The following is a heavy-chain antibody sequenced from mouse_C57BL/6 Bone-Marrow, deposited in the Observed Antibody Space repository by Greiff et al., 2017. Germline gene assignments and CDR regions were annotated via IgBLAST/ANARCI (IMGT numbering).Heavy chain of an antibody. CDR1: GFNIKDDY. V-gene: IGHV14-4*01. CDR3: TLPGMDY. J-gene: IGHJ4*01. Sequence: SGAELVRPGASVKLSCTASGFNIKDDYMHWVKQRPEQGLEWIGWIDPENGDTEYASKFQGKATITADTSSNTAYLQLSSLTSEDTAVYYCTLPGMDYWGQGTSVTVSS. CDR2: IDPENGDT.